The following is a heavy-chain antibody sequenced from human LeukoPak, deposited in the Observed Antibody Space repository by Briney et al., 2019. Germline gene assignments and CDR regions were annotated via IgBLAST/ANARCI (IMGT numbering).Heavy chain of an antibody. Sequence: SETLSLTCTVSGGSISTGGYYWSWIRQPPGKGLEWIGYIYYSGSTYYNPSLKSRVTISVDTSKNQFSLRLKSVTAADTAVYYCAREWVGEWAFDIWGQGTMVTVSS. CDR1: GGSISTGGYY. V-gene: IGHV4-30-4*01. D-gene: IGHD3-10*01. J-gene: IGHJ3*02. CDR3: AREWVGEWAFDI. CDR2: IYYSGST.